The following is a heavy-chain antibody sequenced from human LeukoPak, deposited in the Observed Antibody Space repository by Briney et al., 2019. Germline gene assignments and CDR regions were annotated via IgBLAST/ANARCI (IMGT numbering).Heavy chain of an antibody. J-gene: IGHJ3*02. V-gene: IGHV4-39*01. Sequence: PSETLSLTCTVSGGSISSSSYYWGWIRQPPGKGLEWIGSIYYSGSTYYNPSLKSRVTISVDTSKNQFSLKLSSVPAADTAVYYCARRLAWELLGSAFDIWGQGTMVTVSS. CDR2: IYYSGST. CDR1: GGSISSSSYY. CDR3: ARRLAWELLGSAFDI. D-gene: IGHD1-26*01.